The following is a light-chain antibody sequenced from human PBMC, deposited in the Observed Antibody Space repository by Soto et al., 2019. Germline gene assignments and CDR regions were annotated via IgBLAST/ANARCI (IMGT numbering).Light chain of an antibody. J-gene: IGKJ1*01. V-gene: IGKV3-20*01. CDR1: QSVSSSY. CDR2: GAS. Sequence: SPGERATLSCRASQSVSSSYLAWYQQKPGQAPRLLIYGASSRATVIPDRFSGSGSGTDFTLTISRLEPEDFAVYYCQQYGSSPSWTFGQGTKVDIK. CDR3: QQYGSSPSWT.